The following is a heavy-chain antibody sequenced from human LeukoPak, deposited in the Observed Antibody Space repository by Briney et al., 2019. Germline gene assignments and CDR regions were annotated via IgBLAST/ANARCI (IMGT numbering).Heavy chain of an antibody. V-gene: IGHV3-23*01. CDR2: ISGSGGST. CDR1: GFSFNKYV. Sequence: RGSLRLSCAASGFSFNKYVMTWVRQAPGKGLEWVSAISGSGGSTYYADSVKGRFTISRDNSKSTLYLQMNSLRAEDTAVYYCAKSLGNWNDGGTDYWGQGTLVTVSS. J-gene: IGHJ4*02. CDR3: AKSLGNWNDGGTDY. D-gene: IGHD1-1*01.